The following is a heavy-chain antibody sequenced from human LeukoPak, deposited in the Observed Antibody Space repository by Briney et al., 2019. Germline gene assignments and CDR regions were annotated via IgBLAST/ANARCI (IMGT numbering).Heavy chain of an antibody. V-gene: IGHV3-7*01. CDR2: IKQDGSEK. D-gene: IGHD2-2*01. CDR1: GFTFSSYW. J-gene: IGHJ4*02. Sequence: GGPLRLSCAASGFTFSSYWMSWVRQAPGKGLEWVANIKQDGSEKYYVDSVKGRFTISRDNAKNSLYLQMNSLRAEDTAVYYCGRDVNYLTYQLPLDYWGQGTLVTVSS. CDR3: GRDVNYLTYQLPLDY.